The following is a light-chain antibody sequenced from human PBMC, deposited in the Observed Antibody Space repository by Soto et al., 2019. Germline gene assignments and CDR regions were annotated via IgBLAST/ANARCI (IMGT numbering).Light chain of an antibody. CDR2: YSS. CDR1: QSVRTN. CDR3: QQYGSSPGIT. J-gene: IGKJ5*01. V-gene: IGKV3D-20*01. Sequence: EVMMTQFPDTVSVTPGETVTLSCGASQSVRTNLAWYQQRPGQAPRLLIHYSSTRATDVPARFSGSGSGTNFTLTISRLEPEDFAVYYSQQYGSSPGITFGQGTRLEIK.